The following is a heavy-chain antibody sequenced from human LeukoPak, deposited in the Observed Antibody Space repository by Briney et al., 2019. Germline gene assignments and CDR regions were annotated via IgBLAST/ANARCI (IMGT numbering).Heavy chain of an antibody. Sequence: GGSLRLSCAASGFTFSSYAMHWVRQAPGKGLEWVAVISYDGSNKYYADSVKGRFTISRDNSKNTLYLQMNSLRAEDTAVYYCAKDYGGNSVGVDYWGQGTLVTVSS. D-gene: IGHD4-23*01. J-gene: IGHJ4*02. V-gene: IGHV3-30*04. CDR1: GFTFSSYA. CDR2: ISYDGSNK. CDR3: AKDYGGNSVGVDY.